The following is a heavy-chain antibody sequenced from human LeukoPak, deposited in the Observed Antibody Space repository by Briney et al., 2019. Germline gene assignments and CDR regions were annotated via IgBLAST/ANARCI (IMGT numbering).Heavy chain of an antibody. CDR1: GGSISSPPYD. CDR3: ARHLSQGDGNKRGFDN. Sequence: SETLSLTCTVSGGSISSPPYDWGWIRHPPGKGLEYIGSISSSGNTYYNASLQSRVTISVDASKNQFSLKLGSVTAADTAVYFCARHLSQGDGNKRGFDNWGQGTLVTVSS. V-gene: IGHV4-39*01. J-gene: IGHJ4*02. CDR2: ISSSGNT. D-gene: IGHD5-24*01.